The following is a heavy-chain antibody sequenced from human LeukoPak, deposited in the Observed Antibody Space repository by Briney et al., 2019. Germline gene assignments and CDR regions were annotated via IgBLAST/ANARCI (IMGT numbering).Heavy chain of an antibody. D-gene: IGHD2-15*01. Sequence: PGGSLRLSCAASGFTFSSYGMHWVRQAPGKGLEWVAVISYDGSNKYYVDSVKGRFTISRDNSKNTLYLQMNSLRAEDTAVYYCAKDVGNNIVLVVAAIDYWGQGTLVTVSS. J-gene: IGHJ4*02. CDR3: AKDVGNNIVLVVAAIDY. CDR2: ISYDGSNK. V-gene: IGHV3-30*18. CDR1: GFTFSSYG.